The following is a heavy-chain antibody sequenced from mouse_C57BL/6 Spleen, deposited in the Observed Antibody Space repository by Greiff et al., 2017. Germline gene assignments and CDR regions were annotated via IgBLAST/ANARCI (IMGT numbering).Heavy chain of an antibody. CDR1: GFNIKNTY. Sequence: EVQRVESVAELVRPGASVKLSCTASGFNIKNTYMHWVKQRPEQGLEWIGRIDPAYGNTKYAPKFPGKATITADTSSNTAYLQLSSLTSEDTASYYCTYFITTVVAPFDYWGQGTTLTVSS. CDR2: IDPAYGNT. J-gene: IGHJ2*01. D-gene: IGHD1-1*01. V-gene: IGHV14-3*01. CDR3: TYFITTVVAPFDY.